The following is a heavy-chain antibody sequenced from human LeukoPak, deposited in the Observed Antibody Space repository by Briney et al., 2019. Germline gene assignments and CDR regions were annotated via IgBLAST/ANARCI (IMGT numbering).Heavy chain of an antibody. J-gene: IGHJ4*02. CDR1: GGSISSSSYY. CDR2: ISDIGSI. CDR3: AGHHPRNTVDF. V-gene: IGHV4-61*05. Sequence: PSETLSLTCTVSGGSISSSSYYWSWIRQPPGKGLEWIACISDIGSINYNPSLKSRVTISLDTSKNQFSLKLSSVTAADTAVYYCAGHHPRNTVDFWGQGTLVTVSS. D-gene: IGHD2/OR15-2a*01.